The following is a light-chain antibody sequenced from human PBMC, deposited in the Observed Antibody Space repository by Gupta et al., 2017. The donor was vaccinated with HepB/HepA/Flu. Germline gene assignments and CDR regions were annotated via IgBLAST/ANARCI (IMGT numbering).Light chain of an antibody. CDR1: NIGGKS. V-gene: IGLV3-21*03. CDR3: QVWDSTSDLDVV. CDR2: DDS. J-gene: IGLJ2*01. Sequence: SYVLTQAPSVSVAPGKTARITCGGNNIGGKSVPWYQQKPGQAPVLVVYDDSDRPSGIPERFSGSNSGNTATLTISSVDAGDEADYYCQVWDSTSDLDVVFGGGTRLTVL.